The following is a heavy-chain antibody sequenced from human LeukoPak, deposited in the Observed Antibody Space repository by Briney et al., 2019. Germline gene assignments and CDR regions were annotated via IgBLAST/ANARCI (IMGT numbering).Heavy chain of an antibody. J-gene: IGHJ4*02. Sequence: PGRSLRLSCAASGFTFDDYAMHWVRQAPGKGLEWVSGISWNSGSIGYADPVEGRFTISRDNAKNSLYLQMNSLRAEDTALYYCAKGRRKRGAFDYWGQGTLVTVSS. CDR2: ISWNSGSI. CDR3: AKGRRKRGAFDY. CDR1: GFTFDDYA. V-gene: IGHV3-9*01. D-gene: IGHD4/OR15-4a*01.